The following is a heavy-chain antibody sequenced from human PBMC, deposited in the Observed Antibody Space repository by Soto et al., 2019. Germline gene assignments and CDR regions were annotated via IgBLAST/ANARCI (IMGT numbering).Heavy chain of an antibody. V-gene: IGHV3-23*01. J-gene: IGHJ4*02. CDR1: GFTFSSYA. Sequence: PGGSLRLSCAASGFTFSSYAMSWVRQAPGKGLEWVSAISGSGGSTYYADSVKGRFTISRDNSKNTLYLQMNSLRAEDTAVYYCAKGVHYYDSSGFGLWPVFDYWGQGTLVTVSS. D-gene: IGHD3-22*01. CDR2: ISGSGGST. CDR3: AKGVHYYDSSGFGLWPVFDY.